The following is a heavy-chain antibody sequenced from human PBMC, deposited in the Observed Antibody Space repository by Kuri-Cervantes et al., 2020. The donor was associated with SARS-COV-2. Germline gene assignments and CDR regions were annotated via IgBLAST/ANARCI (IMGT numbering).Heavy chain of an antibody. D-gene: IGHD4-11*01. CDR2: IYYSRST. J-gene: IGHJ4*02. V-gene: IGHV4-61*10. CDR3: ARDRRNSFDY. Sequence: SETLSLTCAVSGVSVSHGTYSWSWIRQPAGKGLEWIGYIYYSRSTNYNPSLKSRVTISVDTSKNQFSLKLSSVTAADTAVYYCARDRRNSFDYWGQGTLVTVSS. CDR1: GVSVSHGTYS.